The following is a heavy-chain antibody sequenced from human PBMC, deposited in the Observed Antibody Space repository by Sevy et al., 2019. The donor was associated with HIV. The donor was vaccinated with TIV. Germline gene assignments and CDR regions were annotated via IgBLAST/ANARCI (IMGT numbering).Heavy chain of an antibody. D-gene: IGHD3-16*01. V-gene: IGHV3-15*01. J-gene: IGHJ3*02. CDR2: MKSKTDGGTT. Sequence: GGSLRLSCAASGFTFSIIYMNWVRQSPGKGLEWVGRMKSKTDGGTTDYAAPVKDRFTMSRDDSKNTLYLQMNSLKADDTAVYYCTTVGFPNWGSEAFDNWGQRTMVTVSS. CDR1: GFTFSIIY. CDR3: TTVGFPNWGSEAFDN.